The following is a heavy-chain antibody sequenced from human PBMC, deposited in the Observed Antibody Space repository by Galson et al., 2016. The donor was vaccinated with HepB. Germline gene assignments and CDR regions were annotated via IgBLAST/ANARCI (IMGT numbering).Heavy chain of an antibody. Sequence: SLRLSCAASGFTFSTYGMHWVRQAPGKGLEWVAVISYDGSNKKYADSVKGRFTISRDNSKNTLFLQMNSLRTEDTAVYYCAQTLRGSSSWYRGVQHWGQGTLVTVSS. CDR1: GFTFSTYG. D-gene: IGHD6-13*01. J-gene: IGHJ1*01. V-gene: IGHV3-30*18. CDR2: ISYDGSNK. CDR3: AQTLRGSSSWYRGVQH.